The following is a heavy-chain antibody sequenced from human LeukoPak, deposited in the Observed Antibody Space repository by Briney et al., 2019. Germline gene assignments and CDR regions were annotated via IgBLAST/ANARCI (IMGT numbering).Heavy chain of an antibody. CDR3: ARTDSGSYYYFDY. CDR1: GFTFSSYS. D-gene: IGHD1-26*01. Sequence: GGSLRLSCAASGFTFSSYSMNWVRQAPGKGLEWVSSISSSSSYIYYADSVKGRFTISRDNAKTSLYLQMNSLRAEDTAVYYCARTDSGSYYYFDYWGQGTLVTVSS. CDR2: ISSSSSYI. V-gene: IGHV3-21*01. J-gene: IGHJ4*02.